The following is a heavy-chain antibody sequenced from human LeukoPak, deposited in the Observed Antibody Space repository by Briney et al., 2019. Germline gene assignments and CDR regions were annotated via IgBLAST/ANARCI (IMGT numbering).Heavy chain of an antibody. CDR1: GGSISSGSYY. CDR3: ARESPDIVAVPAAFFDP. CDR2: IYTSGST. Sequence: PSETLSLTCTVSGGSISSGSYYWSWIRQPAGKGLEWIGRIYTSGSTNYNPSLKSRVTISVDTSKNQFSLKLSSVTAADTAVYYCARESPDIVAVPAAFFDPWGQGTLVTVSS. V-gene: IGHV4-61*02. J-gene: IGHJ5*02. D-gene: IGHD2-2*01.